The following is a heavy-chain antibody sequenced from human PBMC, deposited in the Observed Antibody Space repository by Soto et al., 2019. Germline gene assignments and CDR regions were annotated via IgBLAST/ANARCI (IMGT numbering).Heavy chain of an antibody. Sequence: HPGVSLRLSCTASGFTFGDYAMSWFRQAPGKGLEWVGFIRSKAYGGTTEYAASVKGRFTISRDDSKSIAYLQMNSLKTEDTAVYYCTREVSATVTNYYYYGMDVWGQGTTVTVSS. V-gene: IGHV3-49*03. CDR1: GFTFGDYA. CDR2: IRSKAYGGTT. J-gene: IGHJ6*02. D-gene: IGHD4-17*01. CDR3: TREVSATVTNYYYYGMDV.